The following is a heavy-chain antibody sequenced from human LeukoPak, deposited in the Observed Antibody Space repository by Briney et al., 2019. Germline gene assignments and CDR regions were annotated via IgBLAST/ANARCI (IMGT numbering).Heavy chain of an antibody. V-gene: IGHV4-39*01. CDR3: AGFREANWNDRRAPSEAFDI. Sequence: PSETLSLTCTVSVGSISSSNYYWGWIRQPPGKGLDWIGSISYGGNTYYKASLKSRVTISADTSKKQFSLRLSSVTAADAAVYYCAGFREANWNDRRAPSEAFDIWGQGTMVIVSS. J-gene: IGHJ3*02. CDR2: ISYGGNT. D-gene: IGHD1-1*01. CDR1: VGSISSSNYY.